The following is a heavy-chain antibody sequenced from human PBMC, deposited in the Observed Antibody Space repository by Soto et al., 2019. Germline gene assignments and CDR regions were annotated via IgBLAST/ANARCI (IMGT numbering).Heavy chain of an antibody. J-gene: IGHJ4*02. CDR1: GFTFSSYG. CDR3: AKDYYDSSGPLDY. CDR2: ISYDGSNK. Sequence: PGGSLRLSCAASGFTFSSYGMHWVRQAPGKGLEWVAVISYDGSNKYYADSVKGRFTLSRDNSKNTLYLQMNSLRAEDTAVYYCAKDYYDSSGPLDYWGQGTLVTVSS. D-gene: IGHD3-22*01. V-gene: IGHV3-30*18.